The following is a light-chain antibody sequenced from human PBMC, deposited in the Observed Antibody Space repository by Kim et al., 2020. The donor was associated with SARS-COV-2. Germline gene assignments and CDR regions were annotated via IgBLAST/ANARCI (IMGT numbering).Light chain of an antibody. CDR3: GTWDSSLSAVL. CDR2: DNN. V-gene: IGLV1-51*01. J-gene: IGLJ2*01. CDR1: RSNIGNNY. Sequence: GQKVTISCSGSRSNIGNNYVSWYQQLPGTTPKLLIYDNNKRPSGIPDRFSGSKSGTSATLGITGLQTGDEADYYCGTWDSSLSAVLFGGGTQLTVL.